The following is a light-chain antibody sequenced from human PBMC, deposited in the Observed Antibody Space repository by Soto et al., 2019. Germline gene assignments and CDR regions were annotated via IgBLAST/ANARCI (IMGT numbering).Light chain of an antibody. Sequence: QSALTQPRSVSESPGQSVTISCTGSSSDVGGYNYVSWYQQHPGKAPKLMIYDVSKRPSGVPDRFSGSKSGNTASLTISGLQAEDEADYYCCSYAGTYTSNVVFGGGTKVTVL. V-gene: IGLV2-11*01. CDR3: CSYAGTYTSNVV. J-gene: IGLJ2*01. CDR2: DVS. CDR1: SSDVGGYNY.